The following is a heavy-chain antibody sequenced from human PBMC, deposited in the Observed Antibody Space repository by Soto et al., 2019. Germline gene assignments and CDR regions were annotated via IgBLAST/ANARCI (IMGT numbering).Heavy chain of an antibody. D-gene: IGHD6-19*01. J-gene: IGHJ4*02. CDR3: ARHSSGWSYYFDY. Sequence: QLQLQESGPGLVKPSETLSLTCTVSGGSISSSSYYWGWIRQPPGKGLEWIGSIYDSGSSYYNPSLKSRVTISVDTSKNQFSLKLSSVTAADTAVYYCARHSSGWSYYFDYWGQGTLVTVSS. CDR1: GGSISSSSYY. CDR2: IYDSGSS. V-gene: IGHV4-39*01.